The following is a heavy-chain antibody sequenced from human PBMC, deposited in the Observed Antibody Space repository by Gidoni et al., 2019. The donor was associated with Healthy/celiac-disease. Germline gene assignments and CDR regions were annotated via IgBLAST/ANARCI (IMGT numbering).Heavy chain of an antibody. CDR3: ARSGLEWLFYFDL. CDR2: VSYDGTNQ. D-gene: IGHD3-3*01. V-gene: IGHV3-30*03. Sequence: QGQLVESGGGVVQPGKSLRLSCAASGFTFSGYGILWVRQAPGKGLEWGAVVSYDGTNQYYADSVKGRFTISRDNSKNTLYLQMDSLRPEDTAIYYCARSGLEWLFYFDLWGQGTLVTVSS. CDR1: GFTFSGYG. J-gene: IGHJ4*02.